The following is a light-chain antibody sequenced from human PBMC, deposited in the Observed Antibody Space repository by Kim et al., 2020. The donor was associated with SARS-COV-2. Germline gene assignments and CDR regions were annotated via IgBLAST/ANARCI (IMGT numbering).Light chain of an antibody. Sequence: SVGERVTITCRASRGVIFRLSWSQQKPGETPKLLIYDASSVEGGVPSRFSGSGSGTDFTLTISSLQPEDFATYYCQQYNNYPITFGQGTRLEIK. CDR3: QQYNNYPIT. J-gene: IGKJ5*01. CDR1: RGVIFR. CDR2: DAS. V-gene: IGKV1D-13*01.